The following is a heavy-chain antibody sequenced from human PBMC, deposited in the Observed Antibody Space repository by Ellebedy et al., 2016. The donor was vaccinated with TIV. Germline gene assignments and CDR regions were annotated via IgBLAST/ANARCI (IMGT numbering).Heavy chain of an antibody. D-gene: IGHD3-16*01. CDR3: ARTTTMTTFGPFDL. Sequence: GESLKISCVVSGFTFRSYVMHWVRQAPGKGLEWVAVIWYDGSNKYYADSVKGRFSISRDNSKNTLYLQLNNLRAGDTALYYCARTTTMTTFGPFDLWGQGTRVTVSS. V-gene: IGHV3-33*01. J-gene: IGHJ3*01. CDR1: GFTFRSYV. CDR2: IWYDGSNK.